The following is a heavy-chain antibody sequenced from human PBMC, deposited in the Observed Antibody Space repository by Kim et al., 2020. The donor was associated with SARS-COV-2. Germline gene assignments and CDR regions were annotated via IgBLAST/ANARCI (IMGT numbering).Heavy chain of an antibody. CDR3: AKEDGGFVRARRWQPRSIEASS. J-gene: IGHJ5*02. D-gene: IGHD3-10*01. V-gene: IGHV3-30*18. Sequence: GGSLRLSCVASGFTFSSYAMHWIRQAPGKGPEWLAVISYNGGDTFYAESVKGRFTISRDNSKNTLYLQMRNLTPDDTAVFYCAKEDGGFVRARRWQPRSIEASSWGQGTLVTVSS. CDR1: GFTFSSYA. CDR2: ISYNGGDT.